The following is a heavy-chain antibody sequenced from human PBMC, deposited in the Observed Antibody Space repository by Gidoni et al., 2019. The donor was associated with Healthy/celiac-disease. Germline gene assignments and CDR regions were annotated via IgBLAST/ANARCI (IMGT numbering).Heavy chain of an antibody. CDR1: GFTFSSYS. D-gene: IGHD6-13*01. V-gene: IGHV3-48*02. Sequence: EVQLVESGGGLVQPGGSLRLSCAASGFTFSSYSINWVRQAPGKGLEWVSYISSSSSTIYYADSVKGRFTISRDNAKNSLYLQMNSLRDEDTAVYYCAREYSSSWYGWFDPWGQGTLVTVSS. CDR2: ISSSSSTI. J-gene: IGHJ5*02. CDR3: AREYSSSWYGWFDP.